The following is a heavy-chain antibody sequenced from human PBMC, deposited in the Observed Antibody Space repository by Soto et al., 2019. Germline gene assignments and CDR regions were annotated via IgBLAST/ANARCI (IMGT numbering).Heavy chain of an antibody. V-gene: IGHV3-9*01. D-gene: IGHD6-19*01. CDR1: GLNFDDFA. J-gene: IGHJ6*02. Sequence: GGSLRLSCVGTGLNFDDFAMHWVRQAPGKGLEWVSGITWNSRVLAYADSVKGRFTISRDNARNSLYLQMDSLRDEDTALYYCAKEIAVAGTSAYYYYGMDVWGQGTTVTVSS. CDR2: ITWNSRVL. CDR3: AKEIAVAGTSAYYYYGMDV.